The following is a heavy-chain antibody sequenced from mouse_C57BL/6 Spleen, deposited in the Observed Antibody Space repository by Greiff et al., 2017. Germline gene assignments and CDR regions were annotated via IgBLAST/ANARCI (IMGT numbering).Heavy chain of an antibody. CDR1: GFTFSSYG. J-gene: IGHJ2*01. CDR3: ARLNWDYFDY. V-gene: IGHV5-6*01. D-gene: IGHD4-1*01. Sequence: VQLQQSGGDLVKPGGSLKLSCAASGFTFSSYGMSWVRQTPDKRLEWVATISSGGSYTYYPDSVKGRFTISRDNAKNTLYLQMSSLKSEDTAMYYCARLNWDYFDYWGQGTTLTVSS. CDR2: ISSGGSYT.